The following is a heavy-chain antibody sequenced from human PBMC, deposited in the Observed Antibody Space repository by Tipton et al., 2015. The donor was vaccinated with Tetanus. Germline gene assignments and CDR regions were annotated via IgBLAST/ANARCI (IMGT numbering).Heavy chain of an antibody. CDR1: GYIFNNCW. CDR3: ARAHCTDGVCNFDF. J-gene: IGHJ4*02. CDR2: IYPGDSDT. Sequence: EVQLVQSGGEVKKPGESLKISCKGSGYIFNNCWIGWVRQKPGKGLEWMGIIYPGDSDTRYSPSFQGQVTISVDKSINTAYLQWSSLKASDTSMFYCARAHCTDGVCNFDFWGQGALVTVAS. V-gene: IGHV5-51*01. D-gene: IGHD2-8*01.